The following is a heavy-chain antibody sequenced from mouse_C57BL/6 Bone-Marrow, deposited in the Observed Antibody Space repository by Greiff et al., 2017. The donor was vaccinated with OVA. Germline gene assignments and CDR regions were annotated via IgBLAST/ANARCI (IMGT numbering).Heavy chain of an antibody. CDR3: ARWSTLAY. V-gene: IGHV1-39*01. CDR2: INPNYGTT. D-gene: IGHD2-1*01. Sequence: EVQLQQSGPALVQPGASVQISCQASGYSFPDSHMNWVKQSNGTSLEWIGVINPNYGTTSYNQQFKGKATLTVDQSSSTAYMQLNSLTSEDSAVYYCARWSTLAYWGQGTLVTVSA. J-gene: IGHJ3*01. CDR1: GYSFPDSH.